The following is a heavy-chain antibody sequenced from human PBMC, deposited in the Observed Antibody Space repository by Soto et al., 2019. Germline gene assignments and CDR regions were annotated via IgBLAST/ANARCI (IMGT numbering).Heavy chain of an antibody. CDR1: GFTFSSYA. CDR2: IGGRGGST. V-gene: IGHV3-23*01. J-gene: IGHJ4*02. CDR3: AKGIPGYYDSSDFDS. D-gene: IGHD3-22*01. Sequence: GGSLRLSCAASGFTFSSYAMSWVRQAPGKGLEWVSTIGGRGGSTYYADSVKGRFTISRDISKNTLHLQMTSLRAEDTAVYYCAKGIPGYYDSSDFDSWGQGTLVTVSS.